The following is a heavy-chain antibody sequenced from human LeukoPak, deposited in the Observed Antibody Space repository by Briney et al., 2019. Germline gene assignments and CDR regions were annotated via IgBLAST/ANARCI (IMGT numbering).Heavy chain of an antibody. CDR3: AKVLVGTTCFEY. CDR1: GFTFSSHG. Sequence: GGSLRLSCAASGFTFSSHGMSWVRQAPGKGLEWVSAISGSGGSTYYADSVKGRFTMSRDNSKNTLYLQMNSLRAEDTAVYYCAKVLVGTTCFEYWGQGTLVTVSS. J-gene: IGHJ4*02. V-gene: IGHV3-23*01. D-gene: IGHD1-7*01. CDR2: ISGSGGST.